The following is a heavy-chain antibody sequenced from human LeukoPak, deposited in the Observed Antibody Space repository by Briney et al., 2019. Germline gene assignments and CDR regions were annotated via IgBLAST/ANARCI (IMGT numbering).Heavy chain of an antibody. Sequence: SETLSLTCAVYGGSFSGYYWSWIRQPPGKGLEWIGEINHSGGTNYNPSLKSRVTISVDTSKNQFSLKLSSVTAADTAVYYCARLGYCSSTSCYSRYFDLWGRGTLVTVSS. CDR1: GGSFSGYY. D-gene: IGHD2-2*03. J-gene: IGHJ2*01. CDR3: ARLGYCSSTSCYSRYFDL. V-gene: IGHV4-34*01. CDR2: INHSGGT.